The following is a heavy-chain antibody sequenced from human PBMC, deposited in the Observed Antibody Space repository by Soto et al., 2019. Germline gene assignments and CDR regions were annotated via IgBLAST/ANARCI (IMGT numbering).Heavy chain of an antibody. V-gene: IGHV1-2*04. D-gene: IGHD6-13*01. CDR3: ARGTGPLPAAGNYYYGMDV. CDR1: GYTFTGYY. J-gene: IGHJ6*02. CDR2: INPNSGGT. Sequence: GASVKVSCKASGYTFTGYYMHWVRQAPGQGLEWMGWINPNSGGTNYAQKFQGWVTMTRDTSISTAYMELSRLRSDDTAVYYCARGTGPLPAAGNYYYGMDVWGQGTTVTVSS.